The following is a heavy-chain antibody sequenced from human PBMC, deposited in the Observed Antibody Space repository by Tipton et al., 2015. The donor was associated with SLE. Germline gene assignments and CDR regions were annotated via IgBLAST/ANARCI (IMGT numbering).Heavy chain of an antibody. D-gene: IGHD3-22*01. V-gene: IGHV4-4*02. CDR2: IYRSGSA. CDR1: SGSISSGDW. Sequence: SLRLSCAVSSGSISSGDWWSWVRQPPGKGLEWIGEIYRSGSATYNPSLKSRVTISMDKSKDQFSLNLASVTPADTAVYYCARNGFYSLDYWGQGTLVTVSS. CDR3: ARNGFYSLDY. J-gene: IGHJ4*02.